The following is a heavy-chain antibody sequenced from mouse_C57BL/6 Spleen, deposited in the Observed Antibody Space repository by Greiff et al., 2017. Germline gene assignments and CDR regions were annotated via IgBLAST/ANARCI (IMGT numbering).Heavy chain of an antibody. CDR2: ISYSGST. D-gene: IGHD1-1*01. V-gene: IGHV3-1*01. J-gene: IGHJ2*01. CDR3: ARGGYYGSSSWYFDY. Sequence: EVQRVESGPGMVKPSQSLSLTCTVTGYSITSGYDWHWIRHFPGNKLEWMGYISYSGSTNYNPSLKSRISITHDTSKNHFFLKLNYVTTEDTATYYCARGGYYGSSSWYFDYWGQGTTLTVSS. CDR1: GYSITSGYD.